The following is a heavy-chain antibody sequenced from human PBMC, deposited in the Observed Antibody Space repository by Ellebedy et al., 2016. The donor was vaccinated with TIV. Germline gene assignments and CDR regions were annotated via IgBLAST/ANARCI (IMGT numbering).Heavy chain of an antibody. CDR2: IIPIFGTA. D-gene: IGHD3-9*01. J-gene: IGHJ6*02. CDR1: GGTFSSYA. Sequence: SVKVSCXASGGTFSSYAISWVRQAPGQGLEWMGGIIPIFGTANYAQKFQGRVTITADESTSTAYMELSSLRSEDTAVYYCARGDYDILMYGMDVWGQGTTVTVSS. V-gene: IGHV1-69*13. CDR3: ARGDYDILMYGMDV.